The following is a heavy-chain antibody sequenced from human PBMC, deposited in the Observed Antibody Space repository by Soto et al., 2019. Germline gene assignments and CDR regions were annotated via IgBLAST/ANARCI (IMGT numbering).Heavy chain of an antibody. CDR1: GFIFENSG. J-gene: IGHJ4*02. D-gene: IGHD2-21*01. Sequence: EVQLVESGGGLVQPGRSLRLSCAASGFIFENSGMHWVRQAPGKGLEWVSGISWNSGNIGYADSVKGRFSISRDNAKKSLYLQMNSLRPDDTAFYFCVKAGVRDLIVEDPVYFDIWRLGTLVTVSS. V-gene: IGHV3-9*01. CDR2: ISWNSGNI. CDR3: VKAGVRDLIVEDPVYFDI.